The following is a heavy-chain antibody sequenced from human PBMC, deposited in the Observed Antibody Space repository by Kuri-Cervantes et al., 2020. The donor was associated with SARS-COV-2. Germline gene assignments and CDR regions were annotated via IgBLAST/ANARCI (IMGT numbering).Heavy chain of an antibody. J-gene: IGHJ5*02. CDR2: ISWDGGST. D-gene: IGHD1-14*01. Sequence: GESLKISCAASGFTFDDYTMHWVRQAPGKGLEWVSLISWDGGSTYYADSVKGRFTISRDNAKNSLYLQMNSLRDEDTAVYYCARAGYYRGMSWFDPWGQGTLVTVSS. V-gene: IGHV3-43*01. CDR3: ARAGYYRGMSWFDP. CDR1: GFTFDDYT.